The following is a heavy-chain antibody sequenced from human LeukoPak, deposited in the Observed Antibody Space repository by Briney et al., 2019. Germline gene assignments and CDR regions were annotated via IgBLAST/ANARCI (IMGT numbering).Heavy chain of an antibody. CDR2: ISSSGSTI. CDR1: GFTFSSYG. CDR3: ARGGGDYYDSSGAYDY. Sequence: GGSLRLSCAASGFTFSSYGMNWVRQAPGKGLEWVSYISSSGSTIYYADSVKGRFTISRDNAKNSLYLQMNSLRAEDTAVYYCARGGGDYYDSSGAYDYWGQGTLVTVSS. D-gene: IGHD3-22*01. J-gene: IGHJ4*02. V-gene: IGHV3-48*03.